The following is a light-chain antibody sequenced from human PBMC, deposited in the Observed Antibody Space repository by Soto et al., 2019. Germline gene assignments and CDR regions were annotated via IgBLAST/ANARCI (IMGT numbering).Light chain of an antibody. Sequence: ERATLSCRSSQNISSYLIWYQQKPGQAPRLLIYDVSNRATGIPARFSGSGSGTDFTLTISRLEPEDFAVYYCQQYGGSALTFGGGTTVDIK. V-gene: IGKV3-20*01. CDR3: QQYGGSALT. CDR1: QNISSY. J-gene: IGKJ4*01. CDR2: DVS.